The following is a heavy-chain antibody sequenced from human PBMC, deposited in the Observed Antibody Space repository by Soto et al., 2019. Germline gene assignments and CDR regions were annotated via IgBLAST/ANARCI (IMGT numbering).Heavy chain of an antibody. CDR1: GASITYGAYS. J-gene: IGHJ4*02. Sequence: SETLSLTCTVSGASITYGAYSWSWIRQSPGKGLEWLGYMSHLENTYFHPSFKSRLTMSIDRTRNQLSMRLSSVTAADMAVYYCGSRGGYDMFDSRGQGFLVILSS. V-gene: IGHV4-30-2*06. CDR3: GSRGGYDMFDS. D-gene: IGHD5-12*01. CDR2: MSHLENT.